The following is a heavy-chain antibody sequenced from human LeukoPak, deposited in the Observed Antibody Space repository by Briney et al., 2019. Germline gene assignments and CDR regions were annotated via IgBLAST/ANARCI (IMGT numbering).Heavy chain of an antibody. CDR3: AKDHRYSYGYGEFDY. Sequence: GGSLRLSCAASGFTVSSNYMSWVRQAPGKGLEWVSDISGSGDTTNYADSVKGRFTISRDNSKNTLYLQMNSLRAEDSAIYFCAKDHRYSYGYGEFDYWGQGTLVTVSS. CDR1: GFTVSSNY. V-gene: IGHV3-23*01. D-gene: IGHD5-18*01. J-gene: IGHJ4*02. CDR2: ISGSGDTT.